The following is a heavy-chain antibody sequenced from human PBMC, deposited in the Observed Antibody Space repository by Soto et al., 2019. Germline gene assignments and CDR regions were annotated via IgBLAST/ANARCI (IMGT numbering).Heavy chain of an antibody. V-gene: IGHV5-51*01. D-gene: IGHD2-2*01. Sequence: GESLKISCKGSGYTFTDYWIGWVRQLPGKGLEWMGIIYPGDSDTRYSPSFQGHVTITVDKSTSTAYLQWNTLKASDTAMYYCARHLSNFSYYYCAMDVWGQRTTVTGSS. CDR1: GYTFTDYW. CDR2: IYPGDSDT. CDR3: ARHLSNFSYYYCAMDV. J-gene: IGHJ6*02.